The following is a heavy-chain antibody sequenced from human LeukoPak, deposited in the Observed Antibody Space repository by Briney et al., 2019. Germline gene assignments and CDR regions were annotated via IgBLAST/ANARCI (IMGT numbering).Heavy chain of an antibody. CDR1: GFIVSSNY. Sequence: PGGSLRLSCAASGFIVSSNYMSWVRQAPGKGLEWVSVIYSGGSTYYADSVKGRFTISRDNSKNTLYLQMNSLRAEDTAVYYCAKGGDPSMGHAFDIWGQGTVVTVSS. CDR2: IYSGGST. J-gene: IGHJ3*02. CDR3: AKGGDPSMGHAFDI. D-gene: IGHD5-18*01. V-gene: IGHV3-53*01.